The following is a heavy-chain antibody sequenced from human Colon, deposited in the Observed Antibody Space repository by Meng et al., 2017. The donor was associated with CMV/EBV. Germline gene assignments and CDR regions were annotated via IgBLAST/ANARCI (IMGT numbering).Heavy chain of an antibody. Sequence: ASVKVSCKASGGTFTSYDINWVRQATGQGLEWMGWMNPNSGNTGYAQKFQGRVTMTRNTSISTAYMELSSLRSEDTAVYYCARGPKYQLLFIYYYGMDVWGQGTTVTVSS. CDR3: ARGPKYQLLFIYYYGMDV. V-gene: IGHV1-8*01. CDR2: MNPNSGNT. CDR1: GGTFTSYD. J-gene: IGHJ6*02. D-gene: IGHD2-2*01.